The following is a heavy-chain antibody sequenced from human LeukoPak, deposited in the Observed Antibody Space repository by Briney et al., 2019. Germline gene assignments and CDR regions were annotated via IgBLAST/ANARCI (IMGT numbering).Heavy chain of an antibody. CDR3: VKRNYFDG. CDR2: IKYDGSAK. D-gene: IGHD5-24*01. J-gene: IGHJ4*02. V-gene: IGHV3-7*01. CDR1: GFRLSGFW. Sequence: GGSLRLSCVASGFRLSGFWMSWVRQAPGQGLEWVAGIKYDGSAKYYVDSVEGRFTISRDSAKNSLDLQMNSLRAEDTAVYYRVKRNYFDGWGQGTLVTVSS.